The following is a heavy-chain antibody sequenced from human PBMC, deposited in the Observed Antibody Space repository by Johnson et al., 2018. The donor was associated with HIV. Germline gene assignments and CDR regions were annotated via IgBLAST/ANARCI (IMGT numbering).Heavy chain of an antibody. J-gene: IGHJ3*02. D-gene: IGHD4-17*01. CDR1: GFNFDDYA. CDR3: AKALLLTTATSRDAFDI. V-gene: IGHV3-9*01. Sequence: VQLVESGGGVVQPGRSLRLSCAASGFNFDDYAMHWVRQAPGKGLEWVSGMSWNSVSMGYADSVKGRFTISRDNSKNTLYLQMNSLRAEDTAVYYCAKALLLTTATSRDAFDIWGQGTMVTVSS. CDR2: MSWNSVSM.